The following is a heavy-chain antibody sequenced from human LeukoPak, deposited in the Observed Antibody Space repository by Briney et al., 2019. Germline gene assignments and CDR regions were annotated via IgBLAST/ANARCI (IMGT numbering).Heavy chain of an antibody. Sequence: SETLSVTCTVSGGSISSYYWSWIRQPPGKGLEWIGYIYYSGSTNYNPSLKSRVTISVDTSKNQFSLKLSSVTAADTAVYYCARYLFAYYDSSGNYFDYWGQGTLVTVSS. CDR2: IYYSGST. J-gene: IGHJ4*02. CDR3: ARYLFAYYDSSGNYFDY. D-gene: IGHD3-22*01. CDR1: GGSISSYY. V-gene: IGHV4-59*01.